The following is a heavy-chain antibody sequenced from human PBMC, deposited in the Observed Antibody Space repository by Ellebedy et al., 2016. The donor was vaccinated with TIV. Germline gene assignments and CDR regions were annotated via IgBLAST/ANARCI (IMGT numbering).Heavy chain of an antibody. Sequence: AASVTVSCKPSGYTFINYGIIWVRQAPGQGLEWMGWISAYNGNTNYAQKFQGRLTMTTDTSTSTAYMDLRSLRSDDTAVYFCAREAGGDILTGAYLDNWGQGSLVTVSS. CDR2: ISAYNGNT. J-gene: IGHJ4*02. V-gene: IGHV1-18*01. D-gene: IGHD3-9*01. CDR1: GYTFINYG. CDR3: AREAGGDILTGAYLDN.